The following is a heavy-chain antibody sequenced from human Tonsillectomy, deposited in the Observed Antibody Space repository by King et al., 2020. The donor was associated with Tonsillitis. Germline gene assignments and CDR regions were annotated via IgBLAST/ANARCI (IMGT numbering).Heavy chain of an antibody. CDR2: IIPIFGTA. J-gene: IGHJ4*02. CDR1: GGTFSSYA. V-gene: IGHV1-69*01. D-gene: IGHD4-11*01. CDR3: ARARPSFYGNLHYYFDY. Sequence: VQLVESGAEVKKPGSSVKVSCKASGGTFSSYAISWVRQAPGQGLEWMGGIIPIFGTANYAQKFQGRVTITADESTSTAYMELSSLRSEDTAVYYCARARPSFYGNLHYYFDYWGQGTLVTVSS.